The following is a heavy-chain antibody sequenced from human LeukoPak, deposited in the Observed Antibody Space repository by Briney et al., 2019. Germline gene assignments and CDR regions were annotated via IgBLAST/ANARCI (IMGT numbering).Heavy chain of an antibody. CDR3: ARFSVAAAGAGWFDP. Sequence: PSETLSLTCTVSGVSISSYYWSWIRQPPGKGLELIGYIYYSGSTNYNPSLKSRVTISVDTSKNHLSLKLSSVTAAATAVYYCARFSVAAAGAGWFDPWGQGTLVTVSA. D-gene: IGHD6-13*01. V-gene: IGHV4-59*01. CDR1: GVSISSYY. J-gene: IGHJ5*02. CDR2: IYYSGST.